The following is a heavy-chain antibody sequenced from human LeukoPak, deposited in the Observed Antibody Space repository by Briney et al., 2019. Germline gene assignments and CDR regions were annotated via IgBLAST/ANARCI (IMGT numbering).Heavy chain of an antibody. D-gene: IGHD3-22*01. CDR3: TTAITMIVVDDFDY. CDR1: GFTFSNAW. J-gene: IGHJ4*02. V-gene: IGHV3-15*01. Sequence: GGSLRLSCAASGFTFSNAWMNWVRQAPGKGLEWVGRIKSKIDGGTTDYAAPVKGRFTISRDDSKNTLYLQMNSLKTEDTAVYYCTTAITMIVVDDFDYWGQGTLVTVSS. CDR2: IKSKIDGGTT.